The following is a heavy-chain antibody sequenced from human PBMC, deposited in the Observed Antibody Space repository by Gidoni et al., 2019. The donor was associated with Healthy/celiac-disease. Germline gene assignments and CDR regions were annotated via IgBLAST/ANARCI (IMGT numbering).Heavy chain of an antibody. CDR2: INAGNGNT. CDR1: GYTFTSYA. D-gene: IGHD2-15*01. J-gene: IGHJ5*02. Sequence: QVQLVQSGAEVKKPGASVKVSCKASGYTFTSYAMHWVRQAPGKRLEWMGWINAGNGNTKYSQKFQGRVTITRDTSASTGYMELSSLRSEDTAVYYCAREVEGGFDPWGQGTLVTVSS. V-gene: IGHV1-3*01. CDR3: AREVEGGFDP.